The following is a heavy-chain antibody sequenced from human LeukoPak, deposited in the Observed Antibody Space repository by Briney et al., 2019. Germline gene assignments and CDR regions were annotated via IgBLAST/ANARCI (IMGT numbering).Heavy chain of an antibody. CDR3: ARSEMADAFDI. V-gene: IGHV3-74*01. CDR1: GITFSSYW. Sequence: GGSLRLSCAASGITFSSYWMHWVRQAPGKGLVWVSRINSDGSSTSYADSVKGRFTISRDNAKNTLYLRMNSLRAEDTAVYYCARSEMADAFDIWGQGTMVTVSS. J-gene: IGHJ3*02. CDR2: INSDGSST. D-gene: IGHD5-24*01.